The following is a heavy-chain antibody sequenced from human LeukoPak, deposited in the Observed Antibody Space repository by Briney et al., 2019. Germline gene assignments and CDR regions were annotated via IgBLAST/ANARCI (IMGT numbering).Heavy chain of an antibody. J-gene: IGHJ6*03. CDR1: GFTFSSYW. D-gene: IGHD2-2*01. CDR2: INSDGSST. Sequence: GGSLRLSCAASGFTFSSYWMHWVRQAPGKGLVWVSRINSDGSSTIYADSVKGRFTISRDNAKNTLYLQMNSLRAEDTAVYYCARGDIVVVPAAHYYYMDVWGKGTTVTVSS. CDR3: ARGDIVVVPAAHYYYMDV. V-gene: IGHV3-74*01.